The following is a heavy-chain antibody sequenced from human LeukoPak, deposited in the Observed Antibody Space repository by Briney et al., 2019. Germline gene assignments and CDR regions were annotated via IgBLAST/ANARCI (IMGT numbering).Heavy chain of an antibody. CDR1: GYTFTSYD. J-gene: IGHJ6*02. CDR3: ARGYCRGGSCSGMDV. D-gene: IGHD2-15*01. CDR2: MNPNSGNT. Sequence: ASVKVSCKASGYTFTSYDIIWVRRATGQGLEWMGWMNPNSGNTGYAQKFQGRVTMTRNTSISTAYMELSSLRSEDTAVYYCARGYCRGGSCSGMDVWGQGTKVTVSS. V-gene: IGHV1-8*01.